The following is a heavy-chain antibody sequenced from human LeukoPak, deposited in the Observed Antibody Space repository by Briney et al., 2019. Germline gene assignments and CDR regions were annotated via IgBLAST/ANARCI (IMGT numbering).Heavy chain of an antibody. V-gene: IGHV3-23*01. CDR2: VSGSGGST. CDR1: GFTFSSYA. J-gene: IGHJ4*02. D-gene: IGHD4-17*01. CDR3: AKDTGRVATVTTSDY. Sequence: GGSLRLSCAASGFTFSSYAMSWVRQAPGKGLEWVSAVSGSGGSTYYADSVKGRFTISRDNSKNTLYLQMNSLRAEDTAVYYCAKDTGRVATVTTSDYWGQGTLVTVSS.